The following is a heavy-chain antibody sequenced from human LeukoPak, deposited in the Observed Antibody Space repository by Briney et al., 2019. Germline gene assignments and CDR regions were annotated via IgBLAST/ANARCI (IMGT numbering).Heavy chain of an antibody. CDR3: ARGLYPPYDFWSGSKGNYYYMDV. Sequence: PSETLSLTCAVYGGSFSGYYWSWIRQPRGKGLEWIGEINHSGSTNYNPSLKSRVTISVDTSKNQFSLKLSSVTAADTAVYYCARGLYPPYDFWSGSKGNYYYMDVWGKGTTVTVSS. CDR2: INHSGST. CDR1: GGSFSGYY. J-gene: IGHJ6*03. V-gene: IGHV4-34*01. D-gene: IGHD3-3*01.